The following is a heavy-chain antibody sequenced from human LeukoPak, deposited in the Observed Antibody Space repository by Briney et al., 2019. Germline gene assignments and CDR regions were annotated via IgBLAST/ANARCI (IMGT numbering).Heavy chain of an antibody. CDR1: AHSFTSSG. D-gene: IGHD3-10*01. J-gene: IGHJ4*02. CDR3: ARRGITMAYFDY. CDR2: IFPVDFDT. Sequence: SLKISCPGSAHSFTSSGIGWARQVPGKGLEWMGIIFPVDFDTGYSPSIQCQVTISSYKSISTAYLKCSSLAPSPTAMYYCARRGITMAYFDYWGQGTLVTVSS. V-gene: IGHV5-51*01.